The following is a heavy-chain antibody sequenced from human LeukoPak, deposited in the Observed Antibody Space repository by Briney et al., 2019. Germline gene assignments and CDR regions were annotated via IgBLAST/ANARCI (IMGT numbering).Heavy chain of an antibody. V-gene: IGHV3-30*04. CDR1: GFTFSSYA. CDR3: ARANYASGSYYNHY. J-gene: IGHJ4*02. CDR2: ISYDGSNK. D-gene: IGHD3-10*01. Sequence: PGGSLRLSCAASGFTFSSYAMHWVRQAPGKGLEWVAVISYDGSNKYYADSVKGRFTISRDNSKNTLYLQMNSLRAEDTAVYYCARANYASGSYYNHYWGQGTLVTVSS.